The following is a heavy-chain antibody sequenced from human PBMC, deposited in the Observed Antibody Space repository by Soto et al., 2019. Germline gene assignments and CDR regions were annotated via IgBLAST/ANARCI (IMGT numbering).Heavy chain of an antibody. J-gene: IGHJ4*02. CDR3: AKDGDIAAAGYYFDY. CDR2: ISYDGNDK. V-gene: IGHV3-30*18. D-gene: IGHD6-13*01. CDR1: GFTFSRYG. Sequence: GGSLRLSCAASGFTFSRYGMHWVRQAPGKGLEWVAVISYDGNDKHYEDSVKGRFTISRDNSKNTLSLQMNSLRAEDTAVYYCAKDGDIAAAGYYFDYWGQGALVTVSS.